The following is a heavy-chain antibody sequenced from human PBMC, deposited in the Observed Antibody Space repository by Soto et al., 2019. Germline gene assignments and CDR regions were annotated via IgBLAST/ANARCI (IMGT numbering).Heavy chain of an antibody. D-gene: IGHD4-17*01. Sequence: SEILPLTYTVLGGSISDYGWSWIRQPPGKGLEWIGYIYYSGSTNYNPSLKSRVTISVDTSKNQFSLKLSSVTAADTAVYYCARVGYGGDAYWYFDLWGRGTLVTVSS. J-gene: IGHJ2*01. CDR3: ARVGYGGDAYWYFDL. V-gene: IGHV4-59*01. CDR2: IYYSGST. CDR1: GGSISDYG.